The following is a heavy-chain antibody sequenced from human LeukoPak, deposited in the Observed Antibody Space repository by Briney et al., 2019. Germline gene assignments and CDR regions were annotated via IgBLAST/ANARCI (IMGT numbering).Heavy chain of an antibody. CDR1: GYSISSGYY. V-gene: IGHV4-38-2*02. CDR3: ARGSAYYFDY. CDR2: IYHSGST. Sequence: SETLSLTCTVSGYSISSGYYWGWIRQPPGKGLEWIGSIYHSGSTYYNPSLKSRVSISVDRSKNQFSLKLSSVTAADTAVYYCARGSAYYFDYWGQGTLVTVSS. J-gene: IGHJ4*02.